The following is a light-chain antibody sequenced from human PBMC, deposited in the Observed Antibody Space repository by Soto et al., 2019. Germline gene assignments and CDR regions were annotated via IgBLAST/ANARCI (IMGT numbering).Light chain of an antibody. CDR1: HSVSSN. CDR2: GAS. V-gene: IGKV3-15*01. Sequence: EIVMTQSPASLSVAPGERATLSCSSIHSVSSNLASYQQKPCQSPRLLIYGASTRATGIPARFSGSGSGTEFTLTISSLQSEDFAVYYCQQYNDWPPITFGQGTRLEIK. CDR3: QQYNDWPPIT. J-gene: IGKJ5*01.